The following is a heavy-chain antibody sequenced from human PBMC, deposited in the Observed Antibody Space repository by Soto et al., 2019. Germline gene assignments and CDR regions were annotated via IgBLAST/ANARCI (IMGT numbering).Heavy chain of an antibody. J-gene: IGHJ2*01. CDR3: ARDGWESNWYFDL. CDR2: ISYDGKQT. V-gene: IGHV3-30*03. D-gene: IGHD1-26*01. CDR1: GVTFKDYG. Sequence: GGSLRLSCGAPGVTFKDYGMHWVRQAPGKGLEWVAVISYDGKQTYYADSVKGRFTISKDKSKRTLFLQMNSLRVDDTAVYYCARDGWESNWYFDLWGRGTLVTSPQ.